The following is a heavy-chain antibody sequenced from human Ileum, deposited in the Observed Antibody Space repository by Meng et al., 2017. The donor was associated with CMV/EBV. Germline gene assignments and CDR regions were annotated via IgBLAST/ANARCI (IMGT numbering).Heavy chain of an antibody. CDR1: GFTFNSYA. V-gene: IGHV3-23*01. J-gene: IGHJ4*02. CDR3: AKETGKNYYDRSGYSIDD. CDR2: ISGSGGST. D-gene: IGHD3-22*01. Sequence: GESLKISCAASGFTFNSYAMSWVRQAPGKGLEWVSGISGSGGSTYYADSVKGRFTISRDNSKNTLYLQMNSLRAEDTAIYYRAKETGKNYYDRSGYSIDDWGQGTLVTVSS.